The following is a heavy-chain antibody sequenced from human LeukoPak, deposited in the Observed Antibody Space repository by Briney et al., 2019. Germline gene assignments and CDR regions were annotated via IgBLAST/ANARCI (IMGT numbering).Heavy chain of an antibody. CDR2: VYRAGNT. V-gene: IGHV3-53*04. J-gene: IGHJ4*02. CDR3: ARGGTPGYSSGRIDY. CDR1: GLTLSSNY. Sequence: GGSLRLSCVASGLTLSSNYMSWVRQAPWRGLEWVSVVYRAGNTYYADSVKGRFTISRHNSENTLHLHMNSLRVEDTAVYFCARGGTPGYSSGRIDYWGEGTLVTASS. D-gene: IGHD6-19*01.